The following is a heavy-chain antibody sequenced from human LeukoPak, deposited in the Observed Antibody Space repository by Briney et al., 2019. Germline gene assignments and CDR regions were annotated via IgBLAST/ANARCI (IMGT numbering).Heavy chain of an antibody. CDR1: GFTFSNAW. CDR2: IYSGGST. D-gene: IGHD3/OR15-3a*01. Sequence: PGGSLRLSCAASGFTFSNAWMSWVRQAPGKGLEWVSVIYSGGSTYYADSVKGRFTISRDNSKNTLYLQMNSLRAEDTAVYYCAREPRRMGLAGVYWGQGTLVTVSS. CDR3: AREPRRMGLAGVY. J-gene: IGHJ4*02. V-gene: IGHV3-53*01.